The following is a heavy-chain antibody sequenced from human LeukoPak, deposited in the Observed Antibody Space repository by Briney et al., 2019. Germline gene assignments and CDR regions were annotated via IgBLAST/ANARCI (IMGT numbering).Heavy chain of an antibody. J-gene: IGHJ3*01. V-gene: IGHV3-21*04. CDR2: ISSSSSYI. D-gene: IGHD1-26*01. CDR3: AKDRGGSSELGDAFDV. CDR1: GFTFSSYS. Sequence: GGSLRLSCAASGFTFSSYSMNWVRQAPGKGLEWVSSISSSSSYIYYTDSVKGRFTISRDNAKNSLYLQMNSLRVEDTALYYCAKDRGGSSELGDAFDVWGQGTMVRVSS.